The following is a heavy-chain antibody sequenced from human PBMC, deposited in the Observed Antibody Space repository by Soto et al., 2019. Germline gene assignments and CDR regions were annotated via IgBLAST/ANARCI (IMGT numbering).Heavy chain of an antibody. CDR1: GFTFSSYA. J-gene: IGHJ4*02. V-gene: IGHV3-30-3*01. CDR3: ARGMAFDY. Sequence: QVQLVESGGGVVQPGRSLRLSCAASGFTFSSYAMHWVRQAPGKGLEWVAAISYDGSNKYYADSVKGRFTISRDNSKNTLYLQMNSLRAEDTAVYYCARGMAFDYWGQGTLVTVSS. CDR2: ISYDGSNK.